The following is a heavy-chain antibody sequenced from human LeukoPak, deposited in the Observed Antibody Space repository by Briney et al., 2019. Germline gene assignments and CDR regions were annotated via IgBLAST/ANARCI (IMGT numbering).Heavy chain of an antibody. Sequence: PGGSLRLSCAASGFTFSSYWMSWVRQAPGKGLEWVANINKDGGEKYYVDSVKGRFTISRDNAKNSLYLQMNSLRADDTAVYYCARDLTYYDSSGYFVSGYFDYWGQGTLVTVSS. CDR3: ARDLTYYDSSGYFVSGYFDY. V-gene: IGHV3-7*03. CDR2: INKDGGEK. D-gene: IGHD3-22*01. CDR1: GFTFSSYW. J-gene: IGHJ4*02.